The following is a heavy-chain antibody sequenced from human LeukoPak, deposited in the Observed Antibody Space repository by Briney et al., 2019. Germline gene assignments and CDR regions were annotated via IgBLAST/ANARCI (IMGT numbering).Heavy chain of an antibody. CDR1: GGSINSYY. CDR2: IYYSGST. Sequence: SETLSLTCTVSGGSINSYYWGWIRQPPGKGLEWIGSIYYSGSTYYNPSLKSRVTISVDTSKNQFSLKLSSVTAADTAVYYCARGYCSGGSCYSYYYYNYMDVWGKGTTVTVSS. D-gene: IGHD2-15*01. CDR3: ARGYCSGGSCYSYYYYNYMDV. V-gene: IGHV4-39*07. J-gene: IGHJ6*03.